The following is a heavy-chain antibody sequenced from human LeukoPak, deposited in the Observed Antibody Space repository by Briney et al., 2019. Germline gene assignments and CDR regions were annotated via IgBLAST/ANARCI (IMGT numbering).Heavy chain of an antibody. CDR1: GFTFSSYA. D-gene: IGHD5-18*01. CDR2: ISGSGGST. J-gene: IGHJ4*02. V-gene: IGHV3-23*01. CDR3: AIPIREYSYGYRDY. Sequence: GGSLRLSCAASGFTFSSYAMSWVRQAPGKGLEWVSGISGSGGSTYYADSVKGRFTISRDNSKNTLYVQMNSLRAEDTAVYYCAIPIREYSYGYRDYCGQGTLVTVSS.